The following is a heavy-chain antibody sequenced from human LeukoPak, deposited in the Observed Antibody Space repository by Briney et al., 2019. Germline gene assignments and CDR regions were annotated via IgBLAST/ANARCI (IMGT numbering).Heavy chain of an antibody. CDR1: RFTFSSYG. Sequence: GGSLRLSCAASRFTFSSYGMHWVRQAPGKGLEWVAVIWYDGTNKNYADSVKGRFTISRDNSKDTLYLQMNSLRAEDTAVYYCAKSVVYGSGNYYNFDYWGRGTLVTVAS. J-gene: IGHJ4*02. V-gene: IGHV3-33*06. CDR3: AKSVVYGSGNYYNFDY. CDR2: IWYDGTNK. D-gene: IGHD3-10*01.